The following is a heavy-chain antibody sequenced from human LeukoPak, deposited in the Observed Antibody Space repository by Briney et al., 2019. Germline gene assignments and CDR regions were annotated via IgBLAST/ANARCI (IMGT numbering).Heavy chain of an antibody. D-gene: IGHD4-17*01. Sequence: GASVKVSCKTSGYTFTAYYMHWVRQAPGKGLEWMGGFDPEDGETIYAQKFQGRVTMTEDTSTDTAYMELSSLRSEDTAVYYCATTATTTVTTRDFDYWGQGTLVTVSS. V-gene: IGHV1-24*01. CDR1: GYTFTAYY. CDR3: ATTATTTVTTRDFDY. CDR2: FDPEDGET. J-gene: IGHJ4*02.